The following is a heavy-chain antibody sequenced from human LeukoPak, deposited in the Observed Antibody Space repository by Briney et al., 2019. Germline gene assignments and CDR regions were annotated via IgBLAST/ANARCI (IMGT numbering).Heavy chain of an antibody. CDR1: GFTFSSYG. J-gene: IGHJ3*02. D-gene: IGHD3-16*02. CDR2: ISYDGSNK. CDR3: ARDRPMIAANFTYYDYVWGSYRSNAFDI. Sequence: GGSLRLSCAASGFTFSSYGMHWVRQAPGKGLEWVAVISYDGSNKYYADSVKGRFTISRDNAKNSLYLQMNSLRAEDTAVYYCARDRPMIAANFTYYDYVWGSYRSNAFDIWGQGTMVTVSS. V-gene: IGHV3-30*03.